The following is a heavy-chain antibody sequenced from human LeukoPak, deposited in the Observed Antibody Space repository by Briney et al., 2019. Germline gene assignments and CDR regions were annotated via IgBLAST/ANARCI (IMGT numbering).Heavy chain of an antibody. D-gene: IGHD3-10*01. CDR1: VFTLRSYW. J-gene: IGHJ4*02. V-gene: IGHV3-7*01. CDR3: AKDRNYYGSGSLPYFDY. CDR2: IKHDGSEK. Sequence: GGSLRLSCTASVFTLRSYWMNWVRETLGRGREWVANIKHDGSEKYHVDSVKGRFTISRDNAKNSLYLQMNSLRAEDTAVYYCAKDRNYYGSGSLPYFDYWGQGTLVTVSS.